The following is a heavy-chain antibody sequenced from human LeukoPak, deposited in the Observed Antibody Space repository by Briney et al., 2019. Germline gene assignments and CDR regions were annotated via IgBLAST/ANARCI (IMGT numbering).Heavy chain of an antibody. CDR1: GGSISSYY. D-gene: IGHD3-9*01. Sequence: SETLSLTCTVSGGSISSYYWSWIRQPPGKGLEWIGYTNYSGTTNYNPSLKSRVTISVDTSKNQFSLKLSSVTAADTAVYYCARHGEYYDILTGYYNPPYYFDYWGQGTLVTVSS. V-gene: IGHV4-59*08. J-gene: IGHJ4*02. CDR2: TNYSGTT. CDR3: ARHGEYYDILTGYYNPPYYFDY.